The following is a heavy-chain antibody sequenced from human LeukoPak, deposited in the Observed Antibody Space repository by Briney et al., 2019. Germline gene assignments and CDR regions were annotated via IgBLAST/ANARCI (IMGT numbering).Heavy chain of an antibody. D-gene: IGHD2-2*02. Sequence: GGSLRLSCAASGFTFSDYSMNWVRQAPGKGLEWVSYISFSVNTKYYGDSVKGRFTISRDNAKNSLYLHMDSLRAEDTAVYYCARDRYCSSTSCYTGDLDYWGQGTLVTVSS. CDR1: GFTFSDYS. J-gene: IGHJ4*02. CDR3: ARDRYCSSTSCYTGDLDY. CDR2: ISFSVNTK. V-gene: IGHV3-48*04.